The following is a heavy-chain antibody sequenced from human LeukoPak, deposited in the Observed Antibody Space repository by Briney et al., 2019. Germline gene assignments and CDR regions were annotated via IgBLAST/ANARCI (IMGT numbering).Heavy chain of an antibody. V-gene: IGHV3-74*01. CDR3: ARGSSSYYDSSGYSLAYDY. CDR2: INSDGSST. D-gene: IGHD3-22*01. Sequence: PGGSLRLSCAASGFTFSSYWMHWVRQAPGKGLVRVSRINSDGSSTSYADSVKGRFTISRDNAKNTLYLQMNSLRAEDTAVYYCARGSSSYYDSSGYSLAYDYWGQGTLVTVSS. CDR1: GFTFSSYW. J-gene: IGHJ4*02.